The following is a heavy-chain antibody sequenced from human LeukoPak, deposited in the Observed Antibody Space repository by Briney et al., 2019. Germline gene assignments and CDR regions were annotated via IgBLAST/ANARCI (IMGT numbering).Heavy chain of an antibody. D-gene: IGHD5-12*01. CDR1: GFTFSSYW. J-gene: IGHJ4*02. Sequence: GGSLRLSCAASGFTFSSYWMSWVRQAPGKGLEWVANIKQDGSEKYYVDSVKGRFTISRDNAKNSLYLQMNSLRAEDTAVYYCARIAKKWPHNNFDYWGQGTLVTVSS. CDR3: ARIAKKWPHNNFDY. V-gene: IGHV3-7*01. CDR2: IKQDGSEK.